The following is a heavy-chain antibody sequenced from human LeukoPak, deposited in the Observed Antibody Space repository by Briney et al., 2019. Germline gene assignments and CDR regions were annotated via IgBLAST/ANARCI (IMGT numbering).Heavy chain of an antibody. CDR1: GGSISSTNYY. CDR2: IYHSGST. CDR3: ASDVLRSPVY. V-gene: IGHV4-30-2*01. Sequence: SETLSLTCTVSGGSISSTNYYWGWIRQPPGKGLEWIGYIYHSGSTYYNPSLKSRVTISVDRSKNQFSLKLSSVTAADTAVYYCASDVLRSPVYWGQGTLVTVSS. D-gene: IGHD3-3*01. J-gene: IGHJ4*02.